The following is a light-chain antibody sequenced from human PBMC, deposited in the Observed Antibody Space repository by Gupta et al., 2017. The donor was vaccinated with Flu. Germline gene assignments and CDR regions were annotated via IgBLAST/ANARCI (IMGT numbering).Light chain of an antibody. Sequence: ATLSVSPGERATLSCRAGQSVSTNLAWYQQKPGQAPRLLIFGASTRVSGIPDRFSGSGSGTEFTLTISSLQSEDVAVYFCQQYNNWPPLTFGGGTKVEIK. CDR2: GAS. CDR3: QQYNNWPPLT. J-gene: IGKJ4*01. CDR1: QSVSTN. V-gene: IGKV3-15*01.